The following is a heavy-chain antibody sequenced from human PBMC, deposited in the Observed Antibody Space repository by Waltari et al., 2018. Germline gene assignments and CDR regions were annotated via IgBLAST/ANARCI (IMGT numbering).Heavy chain of an antibody. Sequence: QVKLQESGPGLVKPSETLSLICSVSGGSLTNYYWNWIRQPAGKGLEWMGRIYSGGSASYSPSLKGRVAVSEDTSKNQVSLKLTSVTAADTAVYYCARDDSLGGLDVWGQGATVTV. J-gene: IGHJ6*02. CDR1: GGSLTNYY. CDR3: ARDDSLGGLDV. V-gene: IGHV4-4*07. D-gene: IGHD2-21*01. CDR2: IYSGGSA.